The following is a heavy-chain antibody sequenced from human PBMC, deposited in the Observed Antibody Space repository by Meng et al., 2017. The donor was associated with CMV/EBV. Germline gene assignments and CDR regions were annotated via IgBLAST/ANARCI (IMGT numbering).Heavy chain of an antibody. CDR3: ARGCGGDCSGFFDY. D-gene: IGHD2-21*01. J-gene: IGHJ4*02. Sequence: SGYPFTSYGISWVRQAPGQGLEWMGWISAYNGNTNYAQKLQGRVTMTTDTSTSTAYMELRSLRSDDTAVYYCARGCGGDCSGFFDYWGQGTLVTVSS. V-gene: IGHV1-18*01. CDR2: ISAYNGNT. CDR1: GYPFTSYG.